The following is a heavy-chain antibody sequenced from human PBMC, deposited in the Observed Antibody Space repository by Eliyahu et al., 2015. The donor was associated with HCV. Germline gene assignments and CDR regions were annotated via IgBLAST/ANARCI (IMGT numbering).Heavy chain of an antibody. V-gene: IGHV3-30*18. D-gene: IGHD2-2*01. CDR2: ISYDGSNK. CDR1: GFTFSSYG. Sequence: QVQLVESGGGVVQPGRSLRLSCXASGFTFSSYGMHWVRQAPGKGLEWVAVISYDGSNKYYADSVKGRFTISRDNSKNTLYLQMNSLRAEDTAVYYCAKGSTLDYWGQGTLVTVSS. CDR3: AKGSTLDY. J-gene: IGHJ4*02.